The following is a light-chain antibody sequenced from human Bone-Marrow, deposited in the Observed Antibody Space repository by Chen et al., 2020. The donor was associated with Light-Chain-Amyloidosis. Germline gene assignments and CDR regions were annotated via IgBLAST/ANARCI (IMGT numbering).Light chain of an antibody. CDR3: QVWDRSSDGPV. CDR1: NTGSTS. Sequence: SYVLTQPSSVSVAPAQTATIPCGGNNTGSTSVHWYQQTPGQAPLRVVYDDSDRPSGIPERLSGSNSGTTATVIISGVEAGDEADYYCQVWDRSSDGPVFGGGTKLTVL. J-gene: IGLJ3*02. V-gene: IGLV3-21*02. CDR2: DDS.